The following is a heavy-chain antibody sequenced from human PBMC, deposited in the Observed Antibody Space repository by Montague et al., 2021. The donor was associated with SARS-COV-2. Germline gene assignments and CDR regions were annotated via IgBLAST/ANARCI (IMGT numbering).Heavy chain of an antibody. V-gene: IGHV4-34*01. Sequence: SETRSLTCGVYGGSFGDDHWSWIRQPPGKGLEWIGDIKQSGSTNYNPSLKSRVTISVDTSKNQFSLKLTSVTAADTAVYFCARGHLSVSMIVVVFTSASYYFDYWGQGAKVTVS. D-gene: IGHD3-22*01. CDR1: GGSFGDDH. CDR2: IKQSGST. CDR3: ARGHLSVSMIVVVFTSASYYFDY. J-gene: IGHJ4*02.